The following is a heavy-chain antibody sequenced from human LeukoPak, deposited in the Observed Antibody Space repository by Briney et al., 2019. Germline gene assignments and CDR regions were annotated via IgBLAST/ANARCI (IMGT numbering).Heavy chain of an antibody. J-gene: IGHJ6*02. CDR3: AKRSLYYYYGMGV. CDR1: GFTFSSYG. CDR2: ISYDGSNK. D-gene: IGHD2/OR15-2a*01. Sequence: GRSLRLSCAASGFTFSSYGMHWVRQAPGKGLEWVAVISYDGSNKYYADSVKGRFTISRDNSKNTLYLQMNSLRAEDTAVYYCAKRSLYYYYGMGVWGQGTTVTVSS. V-gene: IGHV3-30*18.